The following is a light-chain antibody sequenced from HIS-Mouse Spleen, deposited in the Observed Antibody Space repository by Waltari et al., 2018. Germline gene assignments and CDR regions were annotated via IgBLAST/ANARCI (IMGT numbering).Light chain of an antibody. CDR2: KDS. Sequence: SYELTQPPSVSVSPGQTARLTCSGAALPKQYVSSYQQKPGQAPVLVIYKDSERPSGIPERFSGSSSGTTVTLTISGVQAEDEADYYCQSADSSGTYVVFGGGTKLTVL. CDR3: QSADSSGTYVV. CDR1: ALPKQY. J-gene: IGLJ2*01. V-gene: IGLV3-25*03.